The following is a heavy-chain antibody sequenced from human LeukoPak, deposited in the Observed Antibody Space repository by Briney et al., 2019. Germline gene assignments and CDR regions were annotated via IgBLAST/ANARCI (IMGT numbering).Heavy chain of an antibody. CDR2: IYHSGST. J-gene: IGHJ3*02. Sequence: SETLSLTCTVSGYSISSGYYWGWIRQPPGKGLEWIGSIYHSGSTYYNPSLKSRVTISVGTPKNQFSLKLSSVTAADTAVYYCARSTYYYDSSGRRGAFDIWGQGTMVTVSS. D-gene: IGHD3-22*01. V-gene: IGHV4-38-2*02. CDR1: GYSISSGYY. CDR3: ARSTYYYDSSGRRGAFDI.